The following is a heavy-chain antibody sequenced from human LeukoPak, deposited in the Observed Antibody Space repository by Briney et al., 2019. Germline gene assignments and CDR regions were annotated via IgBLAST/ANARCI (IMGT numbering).Heavy chain of an antibody. D-gene: IGHD3-22*01. Sequence: GGSLRLSCAASGFTVSSNYMSWVRQAPGKGLEWVSVIYSGGGAYYADSVKGRFTISRHSSKNTLHLQMDSLRDDDTAVYYCAKEVHDSSGFTADSWGQGTLVTVSS. CDR2: IYSGGGA. CDR3: AKEVHDSSGFTADS. CDR1: GFTVSSNY. V-gene: IGHV3-53*01. J-gene: IGHJ4*02.